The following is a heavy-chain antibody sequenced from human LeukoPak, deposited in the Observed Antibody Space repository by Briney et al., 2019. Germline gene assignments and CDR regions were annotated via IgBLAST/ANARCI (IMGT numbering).Heavy chain of an antibody. J-gene: IGHJ5*02. CDR1: GGSISSGGYY. Sequence: SETLPLTCTVSGGSISSGGYYWSWIRQHPGKGLEWIGYIYYSGSTYYNPSLKSRVTISVDTSKNQFSLKLSSVTAADTAVYYCARRSGYGDYDWFDPWGQGTLVTVSS. V-gene: IGHV4-31*03. CDR2: IYYSGST. D-gene: IGHD4-17*01. CDR3: ARRSGYGDYDWFDP.